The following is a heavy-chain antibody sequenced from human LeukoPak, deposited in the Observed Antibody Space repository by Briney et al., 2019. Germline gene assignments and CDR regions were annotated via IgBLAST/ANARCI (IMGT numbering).Heavy chain of an antibody. V-gene: IGHV3-23*01. CDR3: AGGIGFLIVVVPAASNLFDP. CDR1: GFTFSSYA. D-gene: IGHD2-2*01. CDR2: ISGSGGGT. Sequence: GGSLRLSCAASGFTFSSYAMTWVRQAPGKGLEWVSGISGSGGGTYYADSVKGRFTISRDNSKNTLYLQMNSLRAEDTAVYYCAGGIGFLIVVVPAASNLFDPWGQGTLVTVSS. J-gene: IGHJ5*02.